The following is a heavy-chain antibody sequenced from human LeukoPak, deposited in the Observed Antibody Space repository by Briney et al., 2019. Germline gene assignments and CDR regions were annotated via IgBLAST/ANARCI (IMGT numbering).Heavy chain of an antibody. Sequence: SGGSLRLSCAASGFTFSSYAMSWVRQAPGKGLEWVSAISGSGGSTYYADSVKGRFTISRDNAKNSLYLQMNSLGAEDTALYYCARDGGVDGYNSYFDYWGQGTLVTVSS. CDR1: GFTFSSYA. CDR2: ISGSGGST. J-gene: IGHJ4*02. D-gene: IGHD5-24*01. CDR3: ARDGGVDGYNSYFDY. V-gene: IGHV3-23*01.